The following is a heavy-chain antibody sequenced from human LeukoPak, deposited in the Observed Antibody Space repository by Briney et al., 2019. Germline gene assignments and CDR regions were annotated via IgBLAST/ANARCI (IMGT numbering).Heavy chain of an antibody. CDR2: INPSGGST. V-gene: IGHV1-46*01. CDR3: ARVADIAAAGYRDAFDI. D-gene: IGHD6-13*01. Sequence: ASVKVSCKASGGTFTSYYMHWVRQAPGQGLEWMGIINPSGGSTSYAQKFQGRVTMTRDTFTSTVYMELSSLRSEDTAVYYCARVADIAAAGYRDAFDIWGQGTMVTVSS. CDR1: GGTFTSYY. J-gene: IGHJ3*02.